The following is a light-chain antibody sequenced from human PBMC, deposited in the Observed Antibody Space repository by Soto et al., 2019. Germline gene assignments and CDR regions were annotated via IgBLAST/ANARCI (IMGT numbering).Light chain of an antibody. V-gene: IGLV2-23*02. CDR3: CSYAGSSTFHV. CDR2: EVS. J-gene: IGLJ1*01. CDR1: SSDVGSYNL. Sequence: QSALTQPASVSGSPGQSITISCTGTSSDVGSYNLVSWYQQHPGKAPKLMIYEVSKRPSGVSNRFSGSKSGNTASLTISGLQAEDEADYYCCSYAGSSTFHVFGTGTRSPS.